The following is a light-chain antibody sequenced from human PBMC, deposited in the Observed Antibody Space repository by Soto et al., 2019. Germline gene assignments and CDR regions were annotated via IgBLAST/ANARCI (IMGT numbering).Light chain of an antibody. V-gene: IGKV1-13*02. Sequence: AIQVTQSPSSLSASVGDTVTITCRASQGISSAFAWYQQKPGKVPRLLIYDVFNLQSGVPSRFSGSGSGADFTLTISRLQPEDVATYYCQQLETYPLAFGQGTRLEVK. J-gene: IGKJ5*01. CDR2: DVF. CDR3: QQLETYPLA. CDR1: QGISSA.